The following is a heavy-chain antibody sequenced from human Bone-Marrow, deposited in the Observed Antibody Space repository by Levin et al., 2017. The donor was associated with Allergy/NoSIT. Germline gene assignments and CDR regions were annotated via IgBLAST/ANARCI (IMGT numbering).Heavy chain of an antibody. D-gene: IGHD3-16*02. V-gene: IGHV4-59*08. CDR1: GGSISTYY. CDR3: ARHAGPIHLSLMDY. CDR2: VYYSGST. J-gene: IGHJ4*02. Sequence: SQTLSLTCTVSGGSISTYYWSWIRQPPGKGLEWIGYVYYSGSTNYNPSLKSRVTMSVDTSKNHLSLKLSSVTAADTALYYCARHAGPIHLSLMDYWGQGTLVTVSS.